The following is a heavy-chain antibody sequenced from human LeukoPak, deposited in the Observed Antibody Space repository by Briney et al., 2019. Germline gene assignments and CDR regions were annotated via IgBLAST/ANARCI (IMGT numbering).Heavy chain of an antibody. CDR2: ISGRGGNT. CDR3: ARGASSGWQDYDFYYGLDV. J-gene: IGHJ6*02. CDR1: GFTFSSYS. D-gene: IGHD6-19*01. Sequence: GGSLRLSCAASGFTFSSYSMNWVRQAPGKGLECVSGISGRGGNTYYADSVKGRFSVSRDNSKNTLYLKMNSLRAKDTALYYCARGASSGWQDYDFYYGLDVWGPGTTVTVSS. V-gene: IGHV3-23*01.